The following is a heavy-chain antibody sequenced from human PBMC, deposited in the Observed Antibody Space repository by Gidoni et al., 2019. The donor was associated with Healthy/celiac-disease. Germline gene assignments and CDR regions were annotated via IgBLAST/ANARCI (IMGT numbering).Heavy chain of an antibody. V-gene: IGHV4-61*02. D-gene: IGHD1-26*01. J-gene: IGHJ4*02. CDR1: GGSIRSGSYY. CDR3: ARGVRSGSYYDYFDY. CDR2: IYTSGST. Sequence: QVQLQESGPGLVKPSQTLSLTCTVSGGSIRSGSYYWSWIRQPAGKGLEWIGRIYTSGSTNYNPSLKSRVTISVDTSKNQFSLKLSSVTAADTAVYYCARGVRSGSYYDYFDYWGQGTLVTVSS.